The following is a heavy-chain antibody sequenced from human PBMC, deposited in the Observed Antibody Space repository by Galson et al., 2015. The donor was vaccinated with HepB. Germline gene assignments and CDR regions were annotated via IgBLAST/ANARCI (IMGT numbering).Heavy chain of an antibody. Sequence: SLRLSCAASGFTFSGSAIHWVRQASGNGPEWVGRIGTKAVNYAPKYVASLQGRFVISRLDSKNTAFLHMNRLKIEDTAVYYCTRLGDLSGYSSSWGQGTRVTVSS. CDR2: IGTKAVNYAP. V-gene: IGHV3-73*01. J-gene: IGHJ4*02. D-gene: IGHD6-13*01. CDR1: GFTFSGSA. CDR3: TRLGDLSGYSSS.